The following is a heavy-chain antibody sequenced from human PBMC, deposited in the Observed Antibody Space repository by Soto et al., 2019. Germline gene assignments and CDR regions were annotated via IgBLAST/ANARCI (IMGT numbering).Heavy chain of an antibody. J-gene: IGHJ4*02. CDR1: GGTFSNSV. Sequence: SVKFSCKASGGTFSNSVISWVRQDPGQGLEWMGGSIPIFGTANYAQKFQGRVTIIADESTSTAYMEVTSLRSEDTAVYYCARAPILVGVTPYENYFDSWGQGTLVTAPQ. CDR2: SIPIFGTA. CDR3: ARAPILVGVTPYENYFDS. V-gene: IGHV1-69*13. D-gene: IGHD3-3*01.